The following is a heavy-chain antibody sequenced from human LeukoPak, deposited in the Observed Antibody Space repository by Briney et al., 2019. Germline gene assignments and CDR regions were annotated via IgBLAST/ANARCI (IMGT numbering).Heavy chain of an antibody. CDR3: ARGLRGAFDI. J-gene: IGHJ3*02. Sequence: PSETLSLTCTVSGGAISNYYWNWIRQPPGKGLEWIWYISYSGSTNYNPSLKSRVTISVDTSKNQFSLRLSSVTAADTAVYYCARGLRGAFDIWGQGTMVTVSS. CDR1: GGAISNYY. D-gene: IGHD5-12*01. V-gene: IGHV4-59*12. CDR2: ISYSGST.